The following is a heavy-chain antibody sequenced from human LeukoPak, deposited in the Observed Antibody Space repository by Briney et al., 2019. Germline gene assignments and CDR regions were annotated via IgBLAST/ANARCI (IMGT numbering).Heavy chain of an antibody. Sequence: SGGSLRLSCVGSGFTFSSYGMTWVRQAPGKGLEWVSSISGYGGTTYYADSAKGRFIISRDNSKNTQYLQMNSLRAEDTALYYCAKDQGYGDYIHDALDIWGQGTIVIVSS. CDR3: AKDQGYGDYIHDALDI. CDR2: ISGYGGTT. V-gene: IGHV3-23*01. J-gene: IGHJ3*02. D-gene: IGHD5-12*01. CDR1: GFTFSSYG.